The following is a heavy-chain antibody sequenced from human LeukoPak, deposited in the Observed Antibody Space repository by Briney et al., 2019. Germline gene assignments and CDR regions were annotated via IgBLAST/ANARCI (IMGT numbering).Heavy chain of an antibody. D-gene: IGHD3-16*01. CDR2: INPNSGGT. CDR1: GYTFTGYY. Sequence: ASAKVSCKASGYTFTGYYMHWVRQAPGQGLEWMGWINPNSGGTNYAQKFQGRVTMTRDTSISTAYMELSRLGSDDTAVYYCARDFPAGGFDYWGQGTLVTVSS. V-gene: IGHV1-2*02. J-gene: IGHJ4*02. CDR3: ARDFPAGGFDY.